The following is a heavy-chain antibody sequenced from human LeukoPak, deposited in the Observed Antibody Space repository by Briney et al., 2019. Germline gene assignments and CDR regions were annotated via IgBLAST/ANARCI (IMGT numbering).Heavy chain of an antibody. V-gene: IGHV1-18*01. J-gene: IGHJ6*02. CDR3: ARDIEGIAADMDYYYGMDV. Sequence: SVKASCKASGGTFSSYAISWVRQAPGQGLEWMGWISAYNGNTNYAQKLQGKVTMTTDTSTSTAYMELRSLRSDDTAVYYCARDIEGIAADMDYYYGMDVWGQGTTVTVSS. D-gene: IGHD6-13*01. CDR1: GGTFSSYA. CDR2: ISAYNGNT.